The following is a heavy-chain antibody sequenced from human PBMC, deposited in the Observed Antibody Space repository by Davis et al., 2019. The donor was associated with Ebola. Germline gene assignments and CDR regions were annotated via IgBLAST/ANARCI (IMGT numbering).Heavy chain of an antibody. CDR2: INWNGGST. V-gene: IGHV3-20*04. D-gene: IGHD6-19*01. CDR3: ATTPQYSSGQNKPFDY. Sequence: GESLKISCEASGFTFEDYAMTWVRQGPGKGLEWVSGINWNGGSTGYADSVKGRFTISRDNAKNSLYLRMNSLRAEDTAVYYCATTPQYSSGQNKPFDYWGQGTLVTVSS. J-gene: IGHJ4*02. CDR1: GFTFEDYA.